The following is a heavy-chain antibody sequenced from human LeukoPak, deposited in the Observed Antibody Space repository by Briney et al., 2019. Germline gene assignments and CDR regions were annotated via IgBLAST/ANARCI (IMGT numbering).Heavy chain of an antibody. CDR1: GFTFSSYG. CDR2: ISYDGSNK. D-gene: IGHD6-13*01. J-gene: IGHJ4*02. V-gene: IGHV3-30*18. CDR3: AKAGIAAAVYYFDY. Sequence: GGSLRLSCAASGFTFSSYGMHWVRQAPGKGLEWVAVISYDGSNKYYADPVKGRFTISRDNSKNTLYLQMNSLRAEDTAVYYCAKAGIAAAVYYFDYWGQGTLVTVSS.